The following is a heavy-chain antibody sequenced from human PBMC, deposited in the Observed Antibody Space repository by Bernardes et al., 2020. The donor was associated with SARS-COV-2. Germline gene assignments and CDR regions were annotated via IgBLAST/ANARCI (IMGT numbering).Heavy chain of an antibody. CDR3: ATLGGSFSYYAIDV. D-gene: IGHD1-26*01. V-gene: IGHV3-23*01. CDR1: GFTFSIYA. J-gene: IGHJ6*02. Sequence: GGSLRLSCAASGFTFSIYAMSWVRQAPGKGLEWVSGISDSGDSTYYADSVKGRFTISRDNSNNTLFLQMNSLRAEDTAVYYCATLGGSFSYYAIDVWGQGTTVTVSS. CDR2: ISDSGDST.